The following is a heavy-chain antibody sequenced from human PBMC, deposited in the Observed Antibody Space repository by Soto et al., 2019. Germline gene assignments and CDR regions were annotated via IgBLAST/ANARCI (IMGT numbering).Heavy chain of an antibody. D-gene: IGHD5-18*01. Sequence: GGSLRLSCVASGFTFSSYSMNWVRQAPGKGLEWVSSISSSSSYIYYADSVKGRFTISRDNAKNSLYLQMNSLRAEDTAVYYCAREWGIQLWLNSDAFDIWGQGTMVTVSS. V-gene: IGHV3-21*01. CDR2: ISSSSSYI. CDR1: GFTFSSYS. J-gene: IGHJ3*02. CDR3: AREWGIQLWLNSDAFDI.